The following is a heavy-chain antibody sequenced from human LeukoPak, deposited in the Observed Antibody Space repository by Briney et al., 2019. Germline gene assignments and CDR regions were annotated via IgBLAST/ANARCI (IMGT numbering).Heavy chain of an antibody. J-gene: IGHJ4*02. D-gene: IGHD6-13*01. CDR2: INTNTGNP. CDR3: ARVSRLEAEPSSSWFPLPLDFDY. V-gene: IGHV7-4-1*02. Sequence: GASVKVSCKASGYTFTSYYMHWVRQAPGQGLEWMGWINTNTGNPTYAQGFTGRFVFSLDTSVSTAYLQISSLKAEDTAVYYCARVSRLEAEPSSSWFPLPLDFDYWGQGTLVTVSS. CDR1: GYTFTSYY.